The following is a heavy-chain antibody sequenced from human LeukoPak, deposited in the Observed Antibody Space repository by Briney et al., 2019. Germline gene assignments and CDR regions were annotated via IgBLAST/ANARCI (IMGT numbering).Heavy chain of an antibody. CDR2: INHSGST. CDR3: ARGRRTRITMIVVVITGYFDY. D-gene: IGHD3-22*01. J-gene: IGHJ4*02. V-gene: IGHV4-34*01. Sequence: PSETLSLTCAVYGGSFSGYYWSWIRQPPGKGLEWIGEINHSGSTNYNPSLKSRVTISVDTSKNQFSLKLSSVTAADTAVYYCARGRRTRITMIVVVITGYFDYWGQGTLVTVSS. CDR1: GGSFSGYY.